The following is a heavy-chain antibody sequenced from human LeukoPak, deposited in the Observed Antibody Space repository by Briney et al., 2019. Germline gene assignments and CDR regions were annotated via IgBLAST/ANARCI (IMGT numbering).Heavy chain of an antibody. D-gene: IGHD2-2*01. CDR3: ASSLVTFDVPAAPQNWFDP. J-gene: IGHJ5*02. CDR1: GYTFTSYD. Sequence: GASVKVSCKASGYTFTSYDINWARQATGQGLEWMGGIIPIFGTANYAQKFQGRVTITADESTSTAYMELSSLRSEDTAVYYCASSLVTFDVPAAPQNWFDPWGQGTLVTVSS. CDR2: IIPIFGTA. V-gene: IGHV1-69*13.